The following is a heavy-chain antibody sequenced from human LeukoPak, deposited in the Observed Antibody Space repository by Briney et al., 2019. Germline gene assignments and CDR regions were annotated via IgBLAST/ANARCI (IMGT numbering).Heavy chain of an antibody. CDR2: ISWDGGST. D-gene: IGHD6-19*01. CDR3: AKDMSSALSSGWDEFDY. J-gene: IGHJ4*02. Sequence: GGSLRLSCAASGFTFDDYTMHWVRQAPGKGLEWVSLISWDGGSTYYADSVKGRFTISGDNSKNSLYLQMNSLRTEDTALYYCAKDMSSALSSGWDEFDYWGQGTLVTVSS. CDR1: GFTFDDYT. V-gene: IGHV3-43*01.